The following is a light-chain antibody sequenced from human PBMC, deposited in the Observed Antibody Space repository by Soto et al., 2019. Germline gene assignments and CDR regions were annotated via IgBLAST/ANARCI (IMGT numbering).Light chain of an antibody. CDR2: DAS. Sequence: IQMTQSPSSLSASLGDRVTITCQASQDISNHLNWYQQKPGKAPKLLIYDASNLETGVPSRFSGSGSGTEFSLTISSLQPDDFATYYCQQYNSDSRTFGQGTKVDIK. V-gene: IGKV1-33*01. J-gene: IGKJ1*01. CDR3: QQYNSDSRT. CDR1: QDISNH.